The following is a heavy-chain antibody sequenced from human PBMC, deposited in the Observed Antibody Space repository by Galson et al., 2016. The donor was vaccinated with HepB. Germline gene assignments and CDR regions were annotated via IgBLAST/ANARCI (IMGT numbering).Heavy chain of an antibody. D-gene: IGHD5-18*01. J-gene: IGHJ6*03. Sequence: TLSLTCTVSGGAFSNGLYYWSWIRQPAGKGLEWIGRIYSNGSTNYNPSLKSRVTISVGTSKNQFSLRLSSVTAADTAVYYCARDSSVDTYYYYYMDVWGKGTTVVVSS. CDR3: ARDSSVDTYYYYYMDV. CDR2: IYSNGST. V-gene: IGHV4-61*02. CDR1: GGAFSNGLYY.